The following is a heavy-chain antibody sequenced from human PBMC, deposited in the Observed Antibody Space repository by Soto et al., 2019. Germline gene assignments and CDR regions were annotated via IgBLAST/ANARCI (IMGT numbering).Heavy chain of an antibody. D-gene: IGHD3-22*01. CDR1: GFSFSNFA. V-gene: IGHV3-23*01. CDR3: AKANYYDSTCYLYYFDY. Sequence: PGGSLSLSCAAYGFSFSNFALSWVSKAAGRGLEWVSSMSGSGGSTYYADSVKGRYTISRDKAKSTVYLNMNSLRAEHTLVYYCAKANYYDSTCYLYYFDYCGQASLITFSS. J-gene: IGHJ4*02. CDR2: MSGSGGST.